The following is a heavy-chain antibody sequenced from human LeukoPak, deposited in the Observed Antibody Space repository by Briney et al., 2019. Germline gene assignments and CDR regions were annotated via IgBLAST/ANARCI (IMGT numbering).Heavy chain of an antibody. CDR2: INPSGGST. J-gene: IGHJ3*02. D-gene: IGHD3-22*01. CDR3: ARVATIYYDSSVGPFDI. CDR1: GYTFTGYY. Sequence: GASVKVSCKASGYTFTGYYMHWVRQAPGQGLEWMGIINPSGGSTNYAQKFQGRLTMTRDMSTSTVYMELSSLRSEDTAVYYCARVATIYYDSSVGPFDIWGQGAMVTVSS. V-gene: IGHV1-46*01.